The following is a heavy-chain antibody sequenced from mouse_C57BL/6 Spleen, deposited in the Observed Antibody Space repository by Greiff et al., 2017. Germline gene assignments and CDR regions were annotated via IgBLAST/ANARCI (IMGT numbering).Heavy chain of an antibody. CDR2: ILPGSGST. CDR1: GYTFTGYW. V-gene: IGHV1-9*01. Sequence: VQVVESGAELMKPGASVKLSCKATGYTFTGYWIAWVKQRPGHGLEWIGEILPGSGSTNYNEKFKGKATFTADTSSNTAYMQLLSLTPEDSAIYYCARALISAVVGDYWCQGTTLTVSS. D-gene: IGHD1-1*01. J-gene: IGHJ2*01. CDR3: ARALISAVVGDY.